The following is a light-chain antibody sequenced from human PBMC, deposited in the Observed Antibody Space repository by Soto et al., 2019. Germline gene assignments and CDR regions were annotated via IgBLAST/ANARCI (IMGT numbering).Light chain of an antibody. CDR1: QSISSY. V-gene: IGKV1-39*01. CDR3: QHYNSYSEA. Sequence: DIQMTQSPYSLSASVGDRVTITCRAIQSISSYLNWYQQKPGKAPKLLIYAASSLQSGVPSRFSGSGSGTDFTLTISSLQPEDFATYYCQHYNSYSEAFGQGTKVDIK. J-gene: IGKJ1*01. CDR2: AAS.